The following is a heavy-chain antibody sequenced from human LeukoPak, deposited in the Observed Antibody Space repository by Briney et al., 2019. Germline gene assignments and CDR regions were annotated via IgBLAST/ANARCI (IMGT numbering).Heavy chain of an antibody. CDR1: GGSISSSFY. D-gene: IGHD1-26*01. CDR3: ARHPGSSGPENRRAFDI. CDR2: ISYSGTT. Sequence: PSETLSLTCAVSGGSISSSFYWDWIRQPPGKGREGIAAISYSGTTFYNPSLKSRVTISVDTSKDQFSLKLTSVTAADTAVYYCARHPGSSGPENRRAFDIWGQGTMVTVST. V-gene: IGHV4-39*01. J-gene: IGHJ3*02.